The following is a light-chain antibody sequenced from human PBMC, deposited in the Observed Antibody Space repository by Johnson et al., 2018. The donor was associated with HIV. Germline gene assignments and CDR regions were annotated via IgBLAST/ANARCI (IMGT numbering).Light chain of an antibody. CDR2: ENN. CDR3: GQWDSSLSCGYV. CDR1: SSNIGNNY. J-gene: IGLJ1*01. V-gene: IGLV1-51*02. Sequence: QSVLTQPPSVSAAPGQKVTISCSGSSSNIGNNYVSWYQQLPGTAPKLLIYENNKRPSGIPDRFSGSTSGTSATLGITGLQTGDEPDYYCGQWDSSLSCGYVVGTGTKVTVL.